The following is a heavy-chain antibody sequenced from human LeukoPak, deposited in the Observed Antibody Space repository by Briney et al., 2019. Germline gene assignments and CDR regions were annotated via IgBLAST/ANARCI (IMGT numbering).Heavy chain of an antibody. Sequence: GASVKVSCKASGYIFSVYALIWVRQAPGQGLELMGWVNTNTGNPTYAQGFTGRFVFSLDTSVSTAYLQISSLKAEDIAVYYCARDYTIAVGTTTYLQHWGQGTLVTVSS. CDR3: ARDYTIAVGTTTYLQH. D-gene: IGHD1-14*01. CDR2: VNTNTGNP. J-gene: IGHJ1*01. V-gene: IGHV7-4-1*02. CDR1: GYIFSVYA.